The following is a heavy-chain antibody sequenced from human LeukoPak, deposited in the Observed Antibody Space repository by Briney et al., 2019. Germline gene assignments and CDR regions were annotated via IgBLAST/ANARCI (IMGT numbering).Heavy chain of an antibody. J-gene: IGHJ4*02. CDR2: IYTSGTI. CDR3: AREVGRGFDY. CDR1: GGSISSGSYY. D-gene: IGHD1-26*01. Sequence: SETLSLTCTVSGGSISSGSYYWSWIRQPAGKGLEWIGRIYTSGTITYNPSLKSRVTTSVDTSKNQFSLKLSSVTAADTAVYYCAREVGRGFDYWGQGTLVTVSS. V-gene: IGHV4-61*02.